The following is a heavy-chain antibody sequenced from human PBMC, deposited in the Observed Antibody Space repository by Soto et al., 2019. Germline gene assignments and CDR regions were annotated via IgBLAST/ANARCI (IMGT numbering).Heavy chain of an antibody. Sequence: SETLSLTCTVYGGSISSYYWSWIRQPPGKGLEWIGYIYYSGSTNYNPSLKSRVTISVDTSKNQFSLKLSSVTAADTAVYYCARDCYYYRSGYRLANWFDPWGQGTLVTVSS. CDR1: GGSISSYY. J-gene: IGHJ5*02. CDR2: IYYSGST. D-gene: IGHD3-22*01. V-gene: IGHV4-59*01. CDR3: ARDCYYYRSGYRLANWFDP.